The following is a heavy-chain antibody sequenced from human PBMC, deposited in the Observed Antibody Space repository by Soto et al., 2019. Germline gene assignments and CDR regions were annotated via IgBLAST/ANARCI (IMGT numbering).Heavy chain of an antibody. CDR3: ARGFTIFGVIYGMDV. D-gene: IGHD3-3*01. Sequence: QVQLVQSGAEVKKPGSSVKVSCKASGGTFSSYAISWVRQDPGQGLEWMGGIIPIFGTANYAQKFQGRVTIIADESTSTDYMELSSLRSEDTAVYYCARGFTIFGVIYGMDVWGQGTTVTVSS. CDR1: GGTFSSYA. CDR2: IIPIFGTA. V-gene: IGHV1-69*12. J-gene: IGHJ6*02.